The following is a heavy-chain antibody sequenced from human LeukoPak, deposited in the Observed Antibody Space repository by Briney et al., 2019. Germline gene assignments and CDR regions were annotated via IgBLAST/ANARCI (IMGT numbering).Heavy chain of an antibody. D-gene: IGHD2-15*01. J-gene: IGHJ6*03. V-gene: IGHV1-46*01. CDR3: ARTHHCSGGSCYSGVEAEYYYYYVDV. CDR2: INPSGGST. Sequence: GASVKVSCKASGYTFTSYYMHWVRQAPGQGLEWMGIINPSGGSTSYAQKFQGRVTMTRDMSTSTVYMELSSLRSDDTAVYYCARTHHCSGGSCYSGVEAEYYYYYVDVWGKGTTVTISS. CDR1: GYTFTSYY.